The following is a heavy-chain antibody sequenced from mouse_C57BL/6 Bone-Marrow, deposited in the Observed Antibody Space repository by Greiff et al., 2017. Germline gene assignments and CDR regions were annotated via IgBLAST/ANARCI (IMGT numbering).Heavy chain of an antibody. Sequence: VQLQQPGAELVKPGASVKMSCKASGYTFTSYWITWVKQRPGQGLEWIGDIYPGSGSTNYNEKFKSKATLTVDTSSSTAYMQLSSLTSVDSAVYYCALYYYGSRDYAMDYWGQGTSVTVSS. CDR2: IYPGSGST. J-gene: IGHJ4*01. CDR1: GYTFTSYW. CDR3: ALYYYGSRDYAMDY. V-gene: IGHV1-55*01. D-gene: IGHD1-1*01.